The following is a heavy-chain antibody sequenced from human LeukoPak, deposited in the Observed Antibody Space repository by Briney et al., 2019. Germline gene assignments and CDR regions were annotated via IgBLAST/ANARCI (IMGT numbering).Heavy chain of an antibody. J-gene: IGHJ6*03. CDR2: IHKNAIT. CDR1: GFTVSSNY. V-gene: IGHV3-53*01. CDR3: ARSLRVRGVPDYMDV. D-gene: IGHD3-10*01. Sequence: GGSLRLSCAASGFTVSSNYMTWVRQAPGKGLEWVSVIHKNAITYYADTVKGRFTISRDNSKNMLYLQMNRLRAEDTAVYYCARSLRVRGVPDYMDVWGKGTTVTISS.